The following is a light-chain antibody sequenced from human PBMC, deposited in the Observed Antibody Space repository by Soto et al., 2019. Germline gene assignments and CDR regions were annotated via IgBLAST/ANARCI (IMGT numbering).Light chain of an antibody. CDR1: RSDIGGYKF. CDR3: NSYRTSDTLV. V-gene: IGLV2-14*01. J-gene: IGLJ1*01. Sequence: QSALTQPASVSGSPGQSITISCTGTRSDIGGYKFVSWYQQQPGKAPKLIIYEVSNRPSGVSNRFSGSKSGTTASLTISGLQADDEADYYCNSYRTSDTLVFGTGTKVTVL. CDR2: EVS.